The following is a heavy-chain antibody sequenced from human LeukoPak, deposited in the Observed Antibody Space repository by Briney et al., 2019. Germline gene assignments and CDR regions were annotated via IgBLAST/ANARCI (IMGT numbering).Heavy chain of an antibody. V-gene: IGHV1-46*01. CDR2: IYPRDGST. CDR1: GYTFTSNY. J-gene: IGHJ4*02. CDR3: ARRNYGRDLDY. D-gene: IGHD3-10*02. Sequence: ASEKVSCKASGYTFTSNYIHWVRQAPGQGLEWMGMIYPRDGSTSYAQKLQGRVTMTTDTSTSTAYMELRSLRSDDTAVYYCARRNYGRDLDYWGQGTLVTVSS.